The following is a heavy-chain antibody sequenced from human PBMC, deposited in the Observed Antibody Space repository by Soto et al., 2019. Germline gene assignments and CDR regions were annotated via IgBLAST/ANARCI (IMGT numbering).Heavy chain of an antibody. D-gene: IGHD6-6*01. Sequence: PGESLKISCKGSGYSFTSYWIGWVRQMPGKGLEWMGRIDPSDSYTNYSPSFQGHVTISADKSISTAYLQWSSLKASDTAMYYCARRAARPYYYYGMDVWGQGTTVTVSS. CDR3: ARRAARPYYYYGMDV. J-gene: IGHJ6*02. CDR2: IDPSDSYT. CDR1: GYSFTSYW. V-gene: IGHV5-10-1*01.